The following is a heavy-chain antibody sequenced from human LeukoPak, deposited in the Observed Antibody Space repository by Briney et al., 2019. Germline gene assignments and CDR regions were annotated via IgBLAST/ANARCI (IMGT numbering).Heavy chain of an antibody. J-gene: IGHJ4*02. CDR1: GGSITSYY. D-gene: IGHD5-24*01. Sequence: SETLSLTCTVSGGSITSYYWSWIRQPPGKGLECIGYIYYSGSTYYNPSLKSRVTISVDMSKNQFSLKLSSVTAADTAVYYCARVRRDGYNSPDYWGQGTLVPVSS. CDR2: IYYSGST. CDR3: ARVRRDGYNSPDY. V-gene: IGHV4-59*01.